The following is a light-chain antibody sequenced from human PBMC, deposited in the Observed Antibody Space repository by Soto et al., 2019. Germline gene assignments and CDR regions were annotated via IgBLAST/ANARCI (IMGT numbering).Light chain of an antibody. J-gene: IGKJ5*01. CDR1: QSISSY. CDR3: QQSYSTPIN. Sequence: DIQMTQSPSSLYASGRGRVKITCRASQSISSYLNWYQQKPGKAPKLLIYAASSLQSGVPSRFSGSGSGTDFTLTISSLQPEDFATYYCQQSYSTPINFGQGTRLEIK. V-gene: IGKV1-39*01. CDR2: AAS.